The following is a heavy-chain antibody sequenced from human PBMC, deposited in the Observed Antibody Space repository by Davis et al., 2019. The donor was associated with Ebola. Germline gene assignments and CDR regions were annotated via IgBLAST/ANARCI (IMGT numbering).Heavy chain of an antibody. CDR3: ARVGYSSGDYGMDV. V-gene: IGHV4-59*01. D-gene: IGHD6-19*01. CDR2: IYYSGST. J-gene: IGHJ6*02. CDR1: GFMFSSYV. Sequence: GSLRLSCAASGFMFSSYVMSWVRQAPGKGLEWIGYIYYSGSTNYNPSLKSRVTISVDTSKNQFSLKLSSVTAADTAVYYCARVGYSSGDYGMDVWGQGTTVTVSS.